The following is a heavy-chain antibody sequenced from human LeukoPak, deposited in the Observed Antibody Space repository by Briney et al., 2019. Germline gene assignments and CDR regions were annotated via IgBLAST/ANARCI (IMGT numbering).Heavy chain of an antibody. CDR1: GGSISSSNYY. J-gene: IGHJ4*02. CDR3: ASLEIYGSGSYGDY. Sequence: SETLSLTCSVSGGSISSSNYYWGWVRQPPGKGLEWIGSIYYSGSTYYNPSLKSRVTISVDTSKNQFSLKLSSVTAADTAVYYCASLEIYGSGSYGDYWGQGTLVTVSS. CDR2: IYYSGST. D-gene: IGHD3-10*01. V-gene: IGHV4-39*01.